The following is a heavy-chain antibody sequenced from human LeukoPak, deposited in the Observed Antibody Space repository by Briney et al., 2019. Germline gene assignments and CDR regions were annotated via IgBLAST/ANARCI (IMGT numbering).Heavy chain of an antibody. CDR2: IYYSGST. CDR3: ARSGRDVVVPAALRYYYYYYMDV. Sequence: PSQTLSLTCTVSGGSISSYYWSWIRQPPGKGLEWIGYIYYSGSTNYNPSLKSRVTISVDTSKNQFSLKLSSVTAADTAVYYCARSGRDVVVPAALRYYYYYYMDVWGKGTTVTVSS. V-gene: IGHV4-59*01. J-gene: IGHJ6*03. CDR1: GGSISSYY. D-gene: IGHD2-2*01.